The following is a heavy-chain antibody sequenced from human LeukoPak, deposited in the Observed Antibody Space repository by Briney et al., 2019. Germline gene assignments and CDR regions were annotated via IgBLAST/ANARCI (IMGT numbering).Heavy chain of an antibody. CDR1: GGTFSSYA. J-gene: IGHJ4*02. CDR3: VRRRQRDYVSYFDY. V-gene: IGHV1-69*04. Sequence: ASVKVSCKASGGTFSSYAISWVRQAPGQGLEWMGRIIPILGIANYAQKFQGRVTITADKSTSTAYMELSSLRSEDTAVYYCVRRRQRDYVSYFDYWGQGTLVTVSS. D-gene: IGHD4-17*01. CDR2: IIPILGIA.